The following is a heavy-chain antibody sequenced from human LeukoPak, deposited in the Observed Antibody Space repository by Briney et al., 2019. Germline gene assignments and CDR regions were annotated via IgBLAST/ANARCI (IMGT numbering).Heavy chain of an antibody. Sequence: GGTLRLSCAASGFTFSSYGMNWVRQAPGKGLEWVSSISSSSSYIYYADSVKGRFTVSRDNAKNSLYLQMNSLRAEDTAVYYCARYCSGGSCVDAFDIWGQGTMVAVSS. D-gene: IGHD2-15*01. CDR1: GFTFSSYG. J-gene: IGHJ3*02. CDR2: ISSSSSYI. V-gene: IGHV3-21*01. CDR3: ARYCSGGSCVDAFDI.